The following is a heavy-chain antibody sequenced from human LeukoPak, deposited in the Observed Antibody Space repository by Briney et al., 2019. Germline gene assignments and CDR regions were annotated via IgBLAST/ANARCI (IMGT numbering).Heavy chain of an antibody. V-gene: IGHV4-30-2*01. Sequence: SQTLSLTCDVSGGSISSGLYSWSWIRQPLGKVLEWIGYIYHTGSTYYNPSLKSRVTISVDTSKNQFSLRLSSVTAADTAVYYCARLQYCSGTSCYWFDPWGQGTLVTAS. J-gene: IGHJ5*02. CDR2: IYHTGST. CDR1: GGSISSGLYS. D-gene: IGHD2-2*01. CDR3: ARLQYCSGTSCYWFDP.